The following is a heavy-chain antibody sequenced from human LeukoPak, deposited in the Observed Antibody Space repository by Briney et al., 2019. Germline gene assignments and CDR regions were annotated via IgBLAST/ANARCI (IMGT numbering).Heavy chain of an antibody. CDR3: AAQYQLPSNAFDI. CDR2: ISTSGGST. Sequence: GGSLRLSCAASGFTFSSYAMSWVRQAPGKGLEWVSGISTSGGSTYYADSVKGRFTISRDNSKNTLYLQMNSLKAEDTAVYYCAAQYQLPSNAFDIWGQGTMVTVSS. CDR1: GFTFSSYA. J-gene: IGHJ3*02. D-gene: IGHD2-2*01. V-gene: IGHV3-23*01.